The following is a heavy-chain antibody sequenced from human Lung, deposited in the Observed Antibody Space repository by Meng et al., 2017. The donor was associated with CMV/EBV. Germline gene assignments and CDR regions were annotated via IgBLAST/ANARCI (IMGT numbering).Heavy chain of an antibody. V-gene: IGHV4-34*01. CDR1: GWSFSGYD. J-gene: IGHJ4*02. CDR3: ARGGIAARTFDY. Sequence: LTCAVYGWSFSGYDWSWIRQAPGKGLEWIGEINHSGGTNYNPSLKKRVTISVDTSKNQFSLKLSSVTAADTAVYYCARGGIAARTFDYWGQGTLVTVSS. CDR2: INHSGGT. D-gene: IGHD6-6*01.